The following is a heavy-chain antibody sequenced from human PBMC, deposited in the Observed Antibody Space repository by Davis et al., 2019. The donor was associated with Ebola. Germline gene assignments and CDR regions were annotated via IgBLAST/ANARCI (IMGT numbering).Heavy chain of an antibody. J-gene: IGHJ4*02. V-gene: IGHV5-10-1*01. CDR2: IDPSDSYT. Sequence: GESLKISCKGSGYSFTSYWISWVRQMPGKGLEWMGRIDPSDSYTNYSPSFQGHVTISADKSISTAYLQWSSLKVSDTAMYYCARHAEYSSSGKWDWGQGTLVTVSS. D-gene: IGHD6-13*01. CDR3: ARHAEYSSSGKWD. CDR1: GYSFTSYW.